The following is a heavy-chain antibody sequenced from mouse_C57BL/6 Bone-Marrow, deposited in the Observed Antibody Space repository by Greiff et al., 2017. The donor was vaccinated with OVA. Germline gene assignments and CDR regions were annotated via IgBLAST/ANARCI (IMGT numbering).Heavy chain of an antibody. V-gene: IGHV7-1*01. D-gene: IGHD3-2*02. CDR1: GFTFSDFY. Sequence: EVKLVDSGGGLVQSGRSLRLSCATSGFTFSDFYMEWVRQAPGKGLEWIAASRNKANDYTTEYSASVKGRFIVSRDTSQSILYLQMNALRAEDTAIYYCARDSSGYVFAYWGQGTLVTVSA. CDR3: ARDSSGYVFAY. CDR2: SRNKANDYTT. J-gene: IGHJ3*01.